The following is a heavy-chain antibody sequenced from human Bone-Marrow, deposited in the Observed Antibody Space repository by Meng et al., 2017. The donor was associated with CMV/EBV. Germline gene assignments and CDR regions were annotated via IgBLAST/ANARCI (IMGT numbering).Heavy chain of an antibody. Sequence: GGSLRLSCAASGFTFSSYEMNWVRQAPGKGLEWLSYITSSGRTIYYADSVKGRFTISRDNAKNSLHLQMNNLRAEDTAVYFCARRMVNYPFDSWGQGTLVTGSS. V-gene: IGHV3-48*03. CDR2: ITSSGRTI. CDR3: ARRMVNYPFDS. CDR1: GFTFSSYE. J-gene: IGHJ4*02. D-gene: IGHD1-7*01.